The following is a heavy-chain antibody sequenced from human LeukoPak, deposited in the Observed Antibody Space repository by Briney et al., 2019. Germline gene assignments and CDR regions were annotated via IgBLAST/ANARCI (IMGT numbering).Heavy chain of an antibody. D-gene: IGHD4-23*01. Sequence: GGSLTLSCAASGFTFSSYAMSWVRQAPGEGLEWVSTISGSGRSTYYADSVKGRFTISRDNSKNTLYLQMNSLRAEDTALFFCAKDDDYGGTTATSNDYWGQGTLVTVSS. CDR1: GFTFSSYA. CDR3: AKDDDYGGTTATSNDY. J-gene: IGHJ4*02. V-gene: IGHV3-23*01. CDR2: ISGSGRST.